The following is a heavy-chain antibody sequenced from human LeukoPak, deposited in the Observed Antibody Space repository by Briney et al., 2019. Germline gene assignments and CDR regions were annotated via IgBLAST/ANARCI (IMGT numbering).Heavy chain of an antibody. D-gene: IGHD2-15*01. J-gene: IGHJ4*02. V-gene: IGHV4-59*08. CDR3: ARHKKDIGVSFDY. CDR2: ISYSGST. Sequence: PSETLSLTCTVSGASISSYYWSWIRQPPGKGLEWIGYISYSGSTTYNPSLKSRVTILIDTSKNQISLKVSSVTAADTAMYYCARHKKDIGVSFDYWGQGTLVTVSS. CDR1: GASISSYY.